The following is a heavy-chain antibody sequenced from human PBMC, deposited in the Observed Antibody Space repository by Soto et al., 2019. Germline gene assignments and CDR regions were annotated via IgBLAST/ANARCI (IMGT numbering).Heavy chain of an antibody. CDR2: IYYRGST. D-gene: IGHD5-18*01. V-gene: IGHV4-61*01. Sequence: QVQLQESGPGLVKPSETLSLTCTVSGGSVSSGSDYWSWIRQPPGKGLEWIGYIYYRGSTNYNPSLKSPVTISVDTSKNQFSLKLSSVTAADTAVYYCARGLQLWTLDYWGQGPLVTVSS. CDR3: ARGLQLWTLDY. J-gene: IGHJ4*02. CDR1: GGSVSSGSDY.